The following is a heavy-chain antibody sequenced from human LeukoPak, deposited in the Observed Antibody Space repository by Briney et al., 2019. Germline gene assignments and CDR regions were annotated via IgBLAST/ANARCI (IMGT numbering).Heavy chain of an antibody. CDR3: ARYPTAGSSRPGPFDY. J-gene: IGHJ4*02. Sequence: QTGGSLRLSCAASGFTFSSYAMHWVRQAPGKGLEWVAVISYDGSNKYYADSVKVRFTISRDNSKNTLYLQMNSLRAEDTAVYYCARYPTAGSSRPGPFDYWGQGTLVTVSS. CDR2: ISYDGSNK. D-gene: IGHD6-6*01. V-gene: IGHV3-30*01. CDR1: GFTFSSYA.